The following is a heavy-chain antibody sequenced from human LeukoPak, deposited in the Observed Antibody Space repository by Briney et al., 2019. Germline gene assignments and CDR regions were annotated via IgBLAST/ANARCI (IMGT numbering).Heavy chain of an antibody. V-gene: IGHV1-2*02. J-gene: IGHJ4*02. CDR3: ASDLDGSSGCDY. D-gene: IGHD6-13*01. CDR1: GYTFTGYF. Sequence: ASVKVSCKASGYTFTGYFMHWVRQAPGQGLEWMGWINPNSGGTNYAQKFQGRVIMTRDTSISTAYIELSRLRSDDTAVYYCASDLDGSSGCDYWGQGTLVTVSS. CDR2: INPNSGGT.